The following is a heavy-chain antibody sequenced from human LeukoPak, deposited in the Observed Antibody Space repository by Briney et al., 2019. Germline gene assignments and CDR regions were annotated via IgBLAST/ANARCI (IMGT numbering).Heavy chain of an antibody. J-gene: IGHJ6*02. CDR3: ASREVLLDYYYGMDV. CDR1: GYTFTSYY. CDR2: INPSGGST. V-gene: IGHV1-46*01. Sequence: ASVKVSCKASGYTFTSYYMHWVRQAPGQGLEWMGIINPSGGSTSYAQKFQGRVTMTRDTSTSTVYMELSSLRSEDTAVYYCASREVLLDYYYGMDVWGQGTTVTVSS.